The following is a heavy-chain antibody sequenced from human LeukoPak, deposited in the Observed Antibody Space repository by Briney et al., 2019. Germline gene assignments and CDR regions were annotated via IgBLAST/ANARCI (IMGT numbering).Heavy chain of an antibody. CDR3: ATGGITIFGVVPPRYYYYMDV. V-gene: IGHV1-24*01. D-gene: IGHD3-3*01. J-gene: IGHJ6*03. Sequence: ASVKVSCKVSGYTLTELSMHWVRQAPGKGLEWMGGFDPEDGETIYAQKFQGRVTMTEDTSTDTAYMELSSLRSEDTAVYYCATGGITIFGVVPPRYYYYMDVWGKGTTVTVS. CDR1: GYTLTELS. CDR2: FDPEDGET.